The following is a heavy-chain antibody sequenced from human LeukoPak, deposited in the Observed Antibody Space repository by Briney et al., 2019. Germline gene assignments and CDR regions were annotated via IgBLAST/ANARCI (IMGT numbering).Heavy chain of an antibody. CDR1: GFTFSTYA. J-gene: IGHJ4*02. CDR3: ARDSGSYFVGYYFDY. Sequence: GGSLRLSCAASGFTFSTYAMDWVRQAPGKGLEWVAVISNDGSSKYYADFVKGRFTISRDNSKNTLYLQMNSLRAEDTAVYYCARDSGSYFVGYYFDYWGQGTLVTVSS. CDR2: ISNDGSSK. D-gene: IGHD1-26*01. V-gene: IGHV3-30*04.